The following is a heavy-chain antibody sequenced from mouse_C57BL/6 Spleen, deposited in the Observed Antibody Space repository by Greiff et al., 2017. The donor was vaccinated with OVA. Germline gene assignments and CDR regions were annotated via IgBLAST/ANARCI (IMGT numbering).Heavy chain of an antibody. D-gene: IGHD1-1*01. V-gene: IGHV2-2*01. CDR3: ATHYGSSYEFAY. CDR2: IWSGGST. Sequence: QVQLQQSGPGLVQPSQSLSITCTVSGFSLTSYGVHWVRQSPGKGLEWLGVIWSGGSTDYNAAFISRLSISKDNSKSQVFFKMNSLQADDTAIYYCATHYGSSYEFAYWGQGTLVTVSA. J-gene: IGHJ3*01. CDR1: GFSLTSYG.